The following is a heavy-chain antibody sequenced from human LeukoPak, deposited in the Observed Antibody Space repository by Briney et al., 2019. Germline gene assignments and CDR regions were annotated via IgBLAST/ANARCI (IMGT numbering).Heavy chain of an antibody. V-gene: IGHV1-8*01. Sequence: ASVKVSCKASGYTFTSYDINWVRQATGQGLEWMGWMNPNSGNTGYAQKFQGRVTMTRDMSTSTVYMELSSLRSEDTAVYYCARARIQLWLWNFDYWGQGTLVTVSS. J-gene: IGHJ4*02. D-gene: IGHD5-18*01. CDR2: MNPNSGNT. CDR3: ARARIQLWLWNFDY. CDR1: GYTFTSYD.